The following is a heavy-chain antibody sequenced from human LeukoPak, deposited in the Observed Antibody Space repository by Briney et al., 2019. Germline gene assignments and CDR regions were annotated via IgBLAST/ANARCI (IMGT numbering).Heavy chain of an antibody. Sequence: SETLSLTCTVSGGSINSNYWSWIRQPPGKGLEWIGYIYYSGSTNYNPSLQSRVTISVDTSKNQFSLKLSSVTAADTAVYYCARQRGSSWYYYYYMDVWGKGTTVTISS. V-gene: IGHV4-59*08. J-gene: IGHJ6*03. CDR2: IYYSGST. D-gene: IGHD6-13*01. CDR1: GGSINSNY. CDR3: ARQRGSSWYYYYYMDV.